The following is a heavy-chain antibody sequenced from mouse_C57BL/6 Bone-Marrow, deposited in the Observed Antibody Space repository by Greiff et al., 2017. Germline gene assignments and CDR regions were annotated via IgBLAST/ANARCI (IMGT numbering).Heavy chain of an antibody. CDR2: IDPSDSYT. V-gene: IGHV1-69*01. J-gene: IGHJ1*03. CDR1: GYTFTSYW. CDR3: ARSDYGSSYWYFDV. Sequence: QVQLQPGAELVMPGASVKLSCKASGYTFTSYWMHWVKQRPGQGLEWIGEIDPSDSYTNYNQKFKGKSTLTVDKSSSTAYMQLSSLTSEDSAVYYCARSDYGSSYWYFDVWGTGTTVTVSS. D-gene: IGHD1-1*01.